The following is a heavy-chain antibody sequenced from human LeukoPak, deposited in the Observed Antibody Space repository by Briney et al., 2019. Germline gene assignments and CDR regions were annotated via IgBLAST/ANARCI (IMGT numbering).Heavy chain of an antibody. Sequence: PGGSLRLSCAASGFTFSSYSMNWVRQAPGKGLERVSYISSSSSTIYYADSVKGRFTISRDNAKNSLYLQMNSLRAEDTAVYYCARRTSGYGDYWGQGTLVTVSS. J-gene: IGHJ4*02. V-gene: IGHV3-48*01. D-gene: IGHD5-12*01. CDR2: ISSSSSTI. CDR1: GFTFSSYS. CDR3: ARRTSGYGDY.